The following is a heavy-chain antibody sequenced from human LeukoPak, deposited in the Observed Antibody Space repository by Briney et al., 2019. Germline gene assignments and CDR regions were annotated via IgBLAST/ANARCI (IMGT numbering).Heavy chain of an antibody. CDR1: GFTVSSNY. V-gene: IGHV3-66*01. J-gene: IGHJ4*02. Sequence: GGSLRLSCAASGFTVSSNYMSWVRQAPGKGLEWVSVIYSGGSTYYADSVKGRFTISRDNSKNTLYLQMSSLRAEDTAVYYCARAPPGRIAAAGTYGYDYWGQGTLVTVSS. CDR3: ARAPPGRIAAAGTYGYDY. CDR2: IYSGGST. D-gene: IGHD6-13*01.